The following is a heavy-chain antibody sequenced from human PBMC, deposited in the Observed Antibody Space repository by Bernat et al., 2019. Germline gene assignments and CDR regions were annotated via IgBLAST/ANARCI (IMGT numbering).Heavy chain of an antibody. V-gene: IGHV1-69*01. D-gene: IGHD3-16*02. J-gene: IGHJ5*02. CDR2: IIPIFGTA. CDR1: GGTFSSYA. Sequence: QVQLVQSGAEVKKPGSSVKVSCKASGGTFSSYAISWVRQAPGQGLEWMGGIIPIFGTANYEQKFQGRVTSSADESTSTAYMELSSLRSEDTAVYYCARIYVWGSYRYRHWFDPWGQGTLVTVSS. CDR3: ARIYVWGSYRYRHWFDP.